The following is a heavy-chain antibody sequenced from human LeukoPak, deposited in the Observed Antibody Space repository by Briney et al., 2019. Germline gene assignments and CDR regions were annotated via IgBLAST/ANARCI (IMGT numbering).Heavy chain of an antibody. J-gene: IGHJ4*02. CDR3: AHGAIYQFDY. CDR1: GFPFSSHG. V-gene: IGHV3-23*01. D-gene: IGHD2-2*01. Sequence: PGGSLRLSCAASGFPFSSHGMSWGRQAPGKGLEWVSGIIGGGGSTYYADSVKGRFTISGDNSRNTLFLQMNSLRAEDTAVYYCAHGAIYQFDYWGQGTLVTVSS. CDR2: IIGGGGST.